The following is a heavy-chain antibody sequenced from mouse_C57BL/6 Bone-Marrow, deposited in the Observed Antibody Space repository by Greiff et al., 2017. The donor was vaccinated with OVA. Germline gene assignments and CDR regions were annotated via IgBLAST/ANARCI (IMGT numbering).Heavy chain of an antibody. J-gene: IGHJ2*01. CDR1: GFTFSSYA. CDR3: AREKAYLNYFDY. V-gene: IGHV5-4*01. D-gene: IGHD6-5*01. CDR2: ISDGGSYT. Sequence: EVKLMESGGGLVKPGGSPKLSCAASGFTFSSYAMSWVRQTPEKRLEWVATISDGGSYTYYPDNVKGRFTISRDNAKNNLYLQMSHLKSEDTAMYYCAREKAYLNYFDYWGQGTTLTVSS.